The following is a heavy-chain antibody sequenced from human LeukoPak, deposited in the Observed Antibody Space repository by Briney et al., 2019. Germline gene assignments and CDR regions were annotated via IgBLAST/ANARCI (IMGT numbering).Heavy chain of an antibody. V-gene: IGHV3-30*01. CDR1: GFTFSNYA. CDR2: ISYDGTIE. Sequence: GGSLRLSCAASGFTFSNYALHWVRQAPGKGLEWVAVISYDGTIEYRADSVKGRFTISRDNSKNTLYLQMNSLRAEDTAVYYCARDRTYFYDSGSSGPHYFDYWGQGTLVTVSS. D-gene: IGHD3-10*01. J-gene: IGHJ4*02. CDR3: ARDRTYFYDSGSSGPHYFDY.